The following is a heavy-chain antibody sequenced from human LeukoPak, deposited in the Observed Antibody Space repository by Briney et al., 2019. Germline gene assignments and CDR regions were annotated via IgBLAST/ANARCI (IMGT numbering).Heavy chain of an antibody. D-gene: IGHD2-15*01. CDR2: IYYSGST. CDR1: GGSISSSSYY. V-gene: IGHV4-39*01. J-gene: IGHJ3*02. Sequence: KPSETLSLTCTVFGGSISSSSYYWGWIRQPPGKGLEWIGSIYYSGSTYYNPSLKSRVTISVDTSKNQFSLKLGSVTAADTAVYYCGRYNPGEENCSGGSCERYAFDIWGQGTMVTVSS. CDR3: GRYNPGEENCSGGSCERYAFDI.